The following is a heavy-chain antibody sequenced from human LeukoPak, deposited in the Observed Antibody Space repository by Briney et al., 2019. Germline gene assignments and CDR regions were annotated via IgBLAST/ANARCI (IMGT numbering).Heavy chain of an antibody. V-gene: IGHV4-34*01. Sequence: SEALSLTCAVYGGSFSGYYWSRIRQPPGKGLEWIGEINHSGSTNYNPSLKSRVTISVDTSKNQFSLKLSSVTAADTAVYYCATRFLEWFAYPAYYGMDVWGQGTTVTVSS. CDR2: INHSGST. CDR3: ATRFLEWFAYPAYYGMDV. J-gene: IGHJ6*02. D-gene: IGHD3-3*01. CDR1: GGSFSGYY.